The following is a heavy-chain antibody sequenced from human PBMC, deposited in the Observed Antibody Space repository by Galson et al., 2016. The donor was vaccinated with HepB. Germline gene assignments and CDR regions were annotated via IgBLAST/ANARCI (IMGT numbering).Heavy chain of an antibody. CDR1: GFTFRNYG. J-gene: IGHJ4*02. D-gene: IGHD3-16*01. CDR2: ISYDIFNE. V-gene: IGHV3-30*18. CDR3: AKDLPPESYGFYYFDY. Sequence: SLRLSCAASGFTFRNYGIHWVRQAPGKGLEWVAFISYDIFNEYYTDSVKGRFTISRDNSKNTVYLQMNRLRAEDTAVYYCAKDLPPESYGFYYFDYWGQGTLVTVPS.